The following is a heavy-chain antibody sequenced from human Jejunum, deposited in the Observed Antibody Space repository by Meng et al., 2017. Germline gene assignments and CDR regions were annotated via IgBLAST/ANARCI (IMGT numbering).Heavy chain of an antibody. Sequence: EVQLVESGGGLVKPGGSLRLSCAASGFTFSEAWMTWVRQAPGKGLEWVARIKSDGGTTEYTTPVKGRFTISRDNSKNTLYLQMNSLRPEDTAVYYCAKDGQWPDRLDYWGLGTLVTVSS. CDR3: AKDGQWPDRLDY. D-gene: IGHD6-19*01. CDR1: GFTFSEAW. V-gene: IGHV3-15*01. J-gene: IGHJ4*02. CDR2: IKSDGGTT.